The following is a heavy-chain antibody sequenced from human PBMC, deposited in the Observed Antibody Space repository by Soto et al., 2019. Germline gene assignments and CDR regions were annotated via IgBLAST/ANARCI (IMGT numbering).Heavy chain of an antibody. V-gene: IGHV3-23*01. CDR1: GFSLSNYA. CDR3: ARDCSSSSCSVWRD. D-gene: IGHD2-2*01. CDR2: ISASGDKT. Sequence: EVQLLESGGELVQPGGSLRLSCVASGFSLSNYAMTWVRQAPGKGLEWVSGISASGDKTSYTDSVEGRFIISRDNSKNTLYLLMNSLRAEDTALYYCARDCSSSSCSVWRDWGQGTLVTVSS. J-gene: IGHJ4*02.